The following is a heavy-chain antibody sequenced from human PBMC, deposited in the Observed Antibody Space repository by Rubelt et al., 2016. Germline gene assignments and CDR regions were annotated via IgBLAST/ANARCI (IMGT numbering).Heavy chain of an antibody. CDR2: IHPSGST. D-gene: IGHD6-13*01. Sequence: QVQLQQWGSGLLKPSETLSLTCAVYGGSFSGYYCTWIRQPPGKGLEWIGEIHPSGSTNYNPSLKSRVTISADTSKNQFSRNRNSGAAAETAVYYCGRGVAAAGSSYYYGMDVWGQGTTVTVSS. V-gene: IGHV4-34*01. J-gene: IGHJ6*02. CDR1: GGSFSGYY. CDR3: GRGVAAAGSSYYYGMDV.